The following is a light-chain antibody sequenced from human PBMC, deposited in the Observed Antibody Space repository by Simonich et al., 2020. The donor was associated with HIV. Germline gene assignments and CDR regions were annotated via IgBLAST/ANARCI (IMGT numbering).Light chain of an antibody. CDR2: AAS. Sequence: DIQMTQSPSTLSASVADRVTITGRASQSRGIWVAWYQQKPGKAPKLLIYAASRWQSGVPSRFSGSGSGTDFALTISSLQPEDFATYFCQQIYSTPLTFGGGTKLEIK. CDR1: QSRGIW. V-gene: IGKV1-39*01. J-gene: IGKJ4*01. CDR3: QQIYSTPLT.